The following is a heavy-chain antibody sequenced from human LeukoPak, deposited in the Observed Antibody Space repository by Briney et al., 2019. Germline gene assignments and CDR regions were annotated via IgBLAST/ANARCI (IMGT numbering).Heavy chain of an antibody. CDR3: TRDTDYGSATNYFDH. J-gene: IGHJ4*02. D-gene: IGHD3-10*01. Sequence: GGSLRLSCAASGFTFYDYAMHWVRHAPGKGLEWVSLISWEGDTTYYADSVRGRFTISRDNRKNSLYLQMNSLTADDTAFYYCTRDTDYGSATNYFDHWGQGTLVSVSS. V-gene: IGHV3-43D*04. CDR2: ISWEGDTT. CDR1: GFTFYDYA.